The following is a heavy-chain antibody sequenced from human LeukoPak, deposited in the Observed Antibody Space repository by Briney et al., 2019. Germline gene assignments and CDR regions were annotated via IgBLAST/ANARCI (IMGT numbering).Heavy chain of an antibody. CDR1: GGSISSYY. V-gene: IGHV4-59*01. CDR2: IYYSGGT. Sequence: SETLSLTCTVSGGSISSYYWSWIRQPPGKGLEWIGYIYYSGGTNYNPSLKSRVTISVDTSKNQFSLKLSSVTAADTAVYYCARSLLWHDAFDIWGQGTMVTVSS. CDR3: ARSLLWHDAFDI. D-gene: IGHD3-10*01. J-gene: IGHJ3*02.